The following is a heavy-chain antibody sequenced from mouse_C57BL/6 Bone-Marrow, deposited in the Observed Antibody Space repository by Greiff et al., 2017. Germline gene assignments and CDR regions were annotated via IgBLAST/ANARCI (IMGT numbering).Heavy chain of an antibody. J-gene: IGHJ4*01. Sequence: EVNLVESGGGLVKPGGSLKLSCAASGFTFSSYAMSWVRQTPEKRLEWVATISDGGSYTYYPDNVKGRFTISRDNAKNNLYLQMSHLKSEDTAMYYCAGGYLYAMDYWGQGTSVTVSS. CDR1: GFTFSSYA. V-gene: IGHV5-4*03. CDR3: AGGYLYAMDY. CDR2: ISDGGSYT. D-gene: IGHD2-2*01.